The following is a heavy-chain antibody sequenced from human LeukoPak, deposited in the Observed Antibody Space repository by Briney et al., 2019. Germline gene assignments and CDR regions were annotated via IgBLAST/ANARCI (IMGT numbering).Heavy chain of an antibody. D-gene: IGHD2-15*01. J-gene: IGHJ4*02. Sequence: PGESLRLSCAASGFSISIYDMNWVRQAPGKGLEWVSSISTSSSYIYYADTVKGRFTISRDNAKNSLYLQMNSLRAEDTAVYYCARDVVVVVAADSNFDYWGQGTLVTVSS. CDR2: ISTSSSYI. CDR3: ARDVVVVVAADSNFDY. CDR1: GFSISIYD. V-gene: IGHV3-21*01.